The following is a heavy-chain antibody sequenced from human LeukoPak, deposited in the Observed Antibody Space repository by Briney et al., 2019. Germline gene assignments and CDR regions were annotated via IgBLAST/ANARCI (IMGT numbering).Heavy chain of an antibody. CDR2: IKQDGSEK. V-gene: IGHV3-7*01. CDR3: ARGGYYYDSSGYYYFDY. CDR1: GFTFSSYA. Sequence: PGRSLRLSCAASGFTFSSYAMHWVRQAPGKGLEWVANIKQDGSEKYYVDSVKGRFTISRDNAKNSLYLQMNSLRAEDTAVYYCARGGYYYDSSGYYYFDYWGQGTLVTVSS. J-gene: IGHJ4*02. D-gene: IGHD3-22*01.